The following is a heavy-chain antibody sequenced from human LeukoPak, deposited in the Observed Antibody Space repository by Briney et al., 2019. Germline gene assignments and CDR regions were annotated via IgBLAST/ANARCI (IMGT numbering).Heavy chain of an antibody. J-gene: IGHJ4*02. CDR1: GFTFSSYA. V-gene: IGHV3-23*01. Sequence: KPGGSLRLSCAASGFTFSSYAMSWVRQAPGKGLEWVSAISGSGGSTYYADSVKGRFTISRDNSKNTLYLQMNSLRAEDTAVYYCANYLGWILLPYFDYWGQGTLVTVSS. CDR2: ISGSGGST. D-gene: IGHD1-26*01. CDR3: ANYLGWILLPYFDY.